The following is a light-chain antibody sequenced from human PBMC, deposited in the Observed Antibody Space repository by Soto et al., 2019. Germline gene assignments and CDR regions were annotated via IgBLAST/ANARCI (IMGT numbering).Light chain of an antibody. V-gene: IGKV1-5*01. CDR3: QHNYSTPLA. Sequence: IQVTHAESTLTASVGDRVTITCLSSQSISSWLAWYQQIPGKAPKLLIYDASSLESGVPSRFSGSGSGTDFTLTISSLQLEDFATYDCQHNYSTPLAFPGGTKVDI. CDR1: QSISSW. CDR2: DAS. J-gene: IGKJ4*01.